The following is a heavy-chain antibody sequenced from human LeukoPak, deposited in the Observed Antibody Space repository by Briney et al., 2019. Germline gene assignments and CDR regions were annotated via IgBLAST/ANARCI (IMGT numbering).Heavy chain of an antibody. CDR3: AKHVDYYGSGSYRDAFDI. J-gene: IGHJ3*02. Sequence: GGSLRLSCAASGFTFSDYYMSWIRQAPGKGLEWVSYISSSGNTTYHADSVKGRFTISRDNAKNSLYLQMSSLRAEDTAVYYCAKHVDYYGSGSYRDAFDIWGQGTMVTVSS. D-gene: IGHD3-10*01. CDR1: GFTFSDYY. V-gene: IGHV3-11*04. CDR2: ISSSGNTT.